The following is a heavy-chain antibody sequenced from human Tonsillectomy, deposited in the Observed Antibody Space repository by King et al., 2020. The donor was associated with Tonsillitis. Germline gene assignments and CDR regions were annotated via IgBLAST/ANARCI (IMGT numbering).Heavy chain of an antibody. CDR2: VHYIGST. Sequence: QLQESGPRLVKPSETLSLTCIVSGGSMISYYCKLIRQPPGKGLGWIGYVHYIGSTNYNSSLKSQVTISLDTSKNQFSLKMTSATAADTAVYYCARGGIGVLMKALEVWGQGTTVTVSS. CDR1: GGSMISYY. V-gene: IGHV4-59*01. J-gene: IGHJ6*02. CDR3: ARGGIGVLMKALEV. D-gene: IGHD3-3*01.